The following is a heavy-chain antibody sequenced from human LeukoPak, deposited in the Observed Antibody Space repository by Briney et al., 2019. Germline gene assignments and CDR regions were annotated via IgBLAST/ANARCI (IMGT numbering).Heavy chain of an antibody. CDR3: ARVLSGYYPVNDAFDI. CDR2: ISSSGSTI. V-gene: IGHV3-48*03. D-gene: IGHD3-22*01. J-gene: IGHJ3*02. Sequence: PGGSLRLSCAASGFTFSSYEMNWVRQAPGKGLEWVSYISSSGSTIYYADSVKGRFTISRDNAKNSLYLQTNSLRAEDTAVYYCARVLSGYYPVNDAFDIWGQGTMVTVSS. CDR1: GFTFSSYE.